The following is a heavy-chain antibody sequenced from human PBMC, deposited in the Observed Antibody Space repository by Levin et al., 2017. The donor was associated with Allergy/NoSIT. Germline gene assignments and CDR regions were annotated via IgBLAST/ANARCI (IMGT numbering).Heavy chain of an antibody. CDR2: IYSGGST. Sequence: LSLTCAASGFTVRSNYMSWVRQAPGKGLEWVSVIYSGGSTYYADSVKGRFTISRDNSKNTLYLQMNSLRAEDTAVYYCARSPYYYYYMDVWGKGTTVTVSS. J-gene: IGHJ6*03. V-gene: IGHV3-53*01. CDR3: ARSPYYYYYMDV. CDR1: GFTVRSNY.